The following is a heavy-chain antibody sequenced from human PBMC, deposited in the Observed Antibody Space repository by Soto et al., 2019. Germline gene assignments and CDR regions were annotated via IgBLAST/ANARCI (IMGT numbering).Heavy chain of an antibody. CDR1: GGSISSGGYS. J-gene: IGHJ4*02. V-gene: IGHV4-30-2*01. Sequence: QLQLQESGSGLVKPSQTLSLTCAVSGGSISSGGYSWSWIRQPPGKGLEWIGYIYHSGSTYYNPSRKSRVTISVDRSKNQFSLKLSSVTAADTTVYYCGRAGGLGAVAVDYWGQGTLVTVSS. CDR2: IYHSGST. D-gene: IGHD6-19*01. CDR3: GRAGGLGAVAVDY.